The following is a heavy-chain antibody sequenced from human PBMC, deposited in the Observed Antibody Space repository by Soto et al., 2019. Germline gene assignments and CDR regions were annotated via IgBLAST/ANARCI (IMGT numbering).Heavy chain of an antibody. J-gene: IGHJ6*02. CDR2: INAGNGNT. CDR1: GYTFTSYA. D-gene: IGHD6-19*01. Sequence: GASVKVSCKASGYTFTSYAMHWVRQAPGQRLEWMGWINAGNGNTKYSQKFQGRVTITRDTSASTAYMELSSLRSEDTAVYYCARPTGIAVANRPDYYGMDVWGQGTTVPVSS. V-gene: IGHV1-3*01. CDR3: ARPTGIAVANRPDYYGMDV.